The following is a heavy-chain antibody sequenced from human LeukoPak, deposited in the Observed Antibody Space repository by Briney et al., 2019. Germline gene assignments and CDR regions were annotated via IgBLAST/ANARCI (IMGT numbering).Heavy chain of an antibody. Sequence: GASVKVSCKASGGTFSSYAISWVRQAPGQGLEWMGGIIPIFGTANYAQKFQGRVTITADESTSTAYMELSSLRSEDTAVYYCARGYCSGGSCYPRADYYYMDVWGKGTTVTVSS. CDR2: IIPIFGTA. CDR1: GGTFSSYA. CDR3: ARGYCSGGSCYPRADYYYMDV. D-gene: IGHD2-15*01. J-gene: IGHJ6*03. V-gene: IGHV1-69*13.